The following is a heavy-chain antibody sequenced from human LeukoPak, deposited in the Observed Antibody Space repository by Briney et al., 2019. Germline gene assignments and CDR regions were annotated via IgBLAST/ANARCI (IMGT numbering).Heavy chain of an antibody. D-gene: IGHD5-24*01. Sequence: SQTLSLTCAISGDNVSGNSTAYNWIRQSPSRGLEWLGRTYYRSKWYNDYAVSVKSRITVNPDTSKNQLSLQLNSVTPEDTAVYYCARGGQGDGYSADEAFDLWGQGAMVTVSS. V-gene: IGHV6-1*01. J-gene: IGHJ3*01. CDR1: GDNVSGNSTA. CDR2: TYYRSKWYN. CDR3: ARGGQGDGYSADEAFDL.